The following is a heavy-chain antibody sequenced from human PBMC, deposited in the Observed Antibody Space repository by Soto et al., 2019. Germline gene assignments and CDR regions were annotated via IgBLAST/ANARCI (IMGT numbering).Heavy chain of an antibody. CDR1: GFTFSSYW. CDR2: IKQDGSEK. CDR3: ARDPGSWNYPYYYYGMDV. V-gene: IGHV3-7*05. Sequence: GGSLRLSCAASGFTFSSYWMSWVRQAPGKGLEWVANIKQDGSEKYYVDSVKGRFTISRDNAKNSLYLQMNSLRAEDTAVYYCARDPGSWNYPYYYYGMDVWGQGTTVTVSS. D-gene: IGHD1-7*01. J-gene: IGHJ6*02.